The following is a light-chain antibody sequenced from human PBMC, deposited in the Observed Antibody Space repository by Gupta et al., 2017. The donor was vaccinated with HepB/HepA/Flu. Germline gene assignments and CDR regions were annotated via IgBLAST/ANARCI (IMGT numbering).Light chain of an antibody. CDR2: DAS. CDR3: QQDDNLPS. V-gene: IGKV1-33*01. CDR1: QDISNY. J-gene: IGKJ2*01. Sequence: DIQMTQSPSSLSASVGDRVTITCQASQDISNYLNWYQQKPGKAPKLLIYDASNLETGVPSRFSGSGSGTDFTFTSSSRQTEDIAKYYWQQDDNLPSFGQGTKMEIK.